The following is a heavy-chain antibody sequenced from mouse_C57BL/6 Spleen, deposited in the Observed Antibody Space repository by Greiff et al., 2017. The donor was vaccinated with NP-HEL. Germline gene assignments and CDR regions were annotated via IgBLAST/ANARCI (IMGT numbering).Heavy chain of an antibody. CDR2: INPSNVGT. V-gene: IGHV1-53*01. J-gene: IGHJ4*01. D-gene: IGHD6-1*01. CDR1: GYTFTSYW. Sequence: QVQLQQPGTELVKPGASVKLSCKASGYTFTSYWMHWVKQRPGQGLEWIGNINPSNVGTNYNEKFKSKATLTVDKSSSTAYMQLSSRTSEDSAVYYCARGSLYYYAMDYWGQGTSVTVSS. CDR3: ARGSLYYYAMDY.